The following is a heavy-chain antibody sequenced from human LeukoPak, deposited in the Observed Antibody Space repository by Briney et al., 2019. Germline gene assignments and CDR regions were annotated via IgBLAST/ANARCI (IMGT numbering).Heavy chain of an antibody. CDR3: AELGITMIGGV. CDR2: ISSSGSTI. Sequence: QPGGSLRLSCAATGFTFSSYEMTWVRQAPGKGLEWVSYISSSGSTIYYADSVKGRFTISRDNAKNSLYLQMNSLRAEDTAVYYCAELGITMIGGVWGKGTTVTISS. D-gene: IGHD3-10*02. CDR1: GFTFSSYE. J-gene: IGHJ6*04. V-gene: IGHV3-48*03.